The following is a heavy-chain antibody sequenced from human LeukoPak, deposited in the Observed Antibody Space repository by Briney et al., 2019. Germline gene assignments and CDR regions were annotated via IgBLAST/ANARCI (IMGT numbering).Heavy chain of an antibody. Sequence: SETLSLTCSVSGGSISSGGFYWSWIRQHPGKGLDWIGYIHYTGTTYYNPSLKSRVIISVDRSKNQFSLNLSSVTAADTAVYYCARQGSVGATPLDYWGQGILVTVSS. CDR1: GGSISSGGFY. D-gene: IGHD1-26*01. V-gene: IGHV4-31*03. CDR2: IHYTGTT. J-gene: IGHJ4*02. CDR3: ARQGSVGATPLDY.